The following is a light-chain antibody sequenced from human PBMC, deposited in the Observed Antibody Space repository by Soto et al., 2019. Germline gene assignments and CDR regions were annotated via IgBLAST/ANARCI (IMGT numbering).Light chain of an antibody. J-gene: IGKJ2*01. Sequence: DIVMTQSPGPLAVSLGEMATINCKSDQTVLSNNRNYLGLFQQKPGQPHKLLIYWASARQPGVPDLFSGSWSGKDFTLPIRSVQAEDVAVYSCHQHYRRPYTFGQGA. CDR2: WAS. CDR1: QTVLSNNRNY. CDR3: HQHYRRPYT. V-gene: IGKV4-1*01.